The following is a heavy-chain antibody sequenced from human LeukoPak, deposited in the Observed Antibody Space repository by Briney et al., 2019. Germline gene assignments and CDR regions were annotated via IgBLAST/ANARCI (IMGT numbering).Heavy chain of an antibody. D-gene: IGHD3-16*01. CDR3: TRTAYSNHFDP. CDR1: GFTFSNYA. J-gene: IGHJ5*02. CDR2: INTDGSST. Sequence: PGGSLRLSCAASGFTFSNYAMSWVRQAPGKGLVWVSRINTDGSSTTYADSVKGRFTISRDNAENTVYLQMNSLRAEDTAVYYCTRTAYSNHFDPWGQGTLVTVSS. V-gene: IGHV3-74*01.